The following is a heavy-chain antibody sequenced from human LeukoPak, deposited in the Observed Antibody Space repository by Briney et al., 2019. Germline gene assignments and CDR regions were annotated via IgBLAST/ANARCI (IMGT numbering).Heavy chain of an antibody. CDR2: MNPNSGNT. D-gene: IGHD2-15*01. V-gene: IGHV1-8*02. CDR1: GGTFSSYA. CDR3: ARAPTSLYCSGGSCYFNWFDP. J-gene: IGHJ5*02. Sequence: GSSVKVSCKASGGTFSSYAISWVRQAPGQGLEWMGWMNPNSGNTGYAQKFQGRVTMTRNTSISTAYMELSSLRSEDAAVYYCARAPTSLYCSGGSCYFNWFDPWGQGTLVTVSS.